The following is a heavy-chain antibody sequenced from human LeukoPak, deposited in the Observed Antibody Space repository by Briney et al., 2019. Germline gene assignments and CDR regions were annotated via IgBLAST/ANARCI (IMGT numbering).Heavy chain of an antibody. CDR2: LYMNDNT. J-gene: IGHJ4*02. D-gene: IGHD3/OR15-3a*01. CDR3: VREDLGIEY. CDR1: GPIVSTNY. Sequence: PGGSLRLSCVSSGPIVSTNYMHWVRQAPGKGLESVPILYMNDNTYYADSVKGRFTISRDSSKKTLYLQMSSLRAEDTAVYYCVREDLGIEYWGQGTLVTVS. V-gene: IGHV3-53*01.